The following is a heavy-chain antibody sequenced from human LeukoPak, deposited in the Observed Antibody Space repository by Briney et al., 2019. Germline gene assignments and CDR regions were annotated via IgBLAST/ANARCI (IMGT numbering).Heavy chain of an antibody. CDR3: AKNPGYSGSWVDY. J-gene: IGHJ4*02. CDR1: GFTFSSYG. CDR2: ISYDESNK. V-gene: IGHV3-30*18. D-gene: IGHD6-13*01. Sequence: QPGGSLRLSCAASGFTFSSYGMHWVRQAPGKGLQWVAVISYDESNKYYADSVKGRFTISRDNSKNTLYLQMNSLRAEDTAMYYCAKNPGYSGSWVDYWGQGTLVTVSS.